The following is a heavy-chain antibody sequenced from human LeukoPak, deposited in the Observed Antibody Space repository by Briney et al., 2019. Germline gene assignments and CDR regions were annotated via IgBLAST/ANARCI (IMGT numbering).Heavy chain of an antibody. J-gene: IGHJ2*01. CDR2: INAGNGNT. CDR1: GYTFTSYA. CDR3: ARAPAMDKFPYWYFDL. D-gene: IGHD5-18*01. Sequence: ASVKVSCKASGYTFTSYAMHWVRQAPRQRLEWMGWINAGNGNTKYSQKFQGRVTITRNTSASTAYMELSSLRSEDTAVYYCARAPAMDKFPYWYFDLWGRGTLVTVSS. V-gene: IGHV1-3*01.